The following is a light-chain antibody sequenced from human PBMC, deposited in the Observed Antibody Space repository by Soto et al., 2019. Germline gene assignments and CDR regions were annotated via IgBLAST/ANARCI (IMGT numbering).Light chain of an antibody. Sequence: EIVLTQSPGTLSLSPGERATLSCRASQTFTTSSLAWYQQKPGQAPRLLIYDASNRATGIPARFSGSGSGTDFTLTISSLEPEDFAVYYCQQYNNWPPWTFGQGTKVDI. CDR3: QQYNNWPPWT. V-gene: IGKV3-11*01. J-gene: IGKJ1*01. CDR2: DAS. CDR1: QTFTTSS.